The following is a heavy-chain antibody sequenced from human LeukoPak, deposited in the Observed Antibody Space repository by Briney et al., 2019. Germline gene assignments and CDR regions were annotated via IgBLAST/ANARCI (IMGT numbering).Heavy chain of an antibody. D-gene: IGHD2-2*01. J-gene: IGHJ6*02. Sequence: DSVKGRFTISRDNAKNSLYLQTNSLRAEDTAVYYCAREEKYQLLVRGSYYHGMDVWGQGTTVTVSS. V-gene: IGHV3-48*01. CDR3: AREEKYQLLVRGSYYHGMDV.